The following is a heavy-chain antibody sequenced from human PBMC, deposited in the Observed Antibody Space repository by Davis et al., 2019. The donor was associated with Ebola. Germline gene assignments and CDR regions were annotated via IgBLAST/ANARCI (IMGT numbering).Heavy chain of an antibody. CDR2: IRSQTDGGTT. CDR1: GFTFIDAW. V-gene: IGHV3-15*01. D-gene: IGHD4-23*01. Sequence: GESLKISCAASGFTFIDAWMSWVRQPPGKGLEWVGRIRSQTDGGTTDSAESVKGRFIISRGDSKNTLYLQMNSLRSEDTAVYYCTTGDYGGNWGQGTLVTVSS. CDR3: TTGDYGGN. J-gene: IGHJ4*02.